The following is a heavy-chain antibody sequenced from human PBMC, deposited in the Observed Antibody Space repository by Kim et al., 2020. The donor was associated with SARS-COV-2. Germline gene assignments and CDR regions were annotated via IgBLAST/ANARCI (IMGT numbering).Heavy chain of an antibody. J-gene: IGHJ3*02. D-gene: IGHD6-6*01. CDR2: IYHSGST. V-gene: IGHV4-4*02. CDR1: GGSISSSNW. CDR3: ARDLGSSPLPGAFDI. Sequence: SETLSLTCAVSGGSISSSNWWSWVRQPPGKGLEWIGEIYHSGSTNYNPSLKSRVTISVDKSKNQFSLKLSSVTAADTAVYYCARDLGSSPLPGAFDIWGQGTMVTVSS.